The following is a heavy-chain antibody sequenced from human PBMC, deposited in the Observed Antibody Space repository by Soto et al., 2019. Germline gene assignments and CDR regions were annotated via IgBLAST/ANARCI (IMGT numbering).Heavy chain of an antibody. V-gene: IGHV3-33*01. CDR2: IWYDGSNK. CDR1: GFTFSSYG. J-gene: IGHJ4*02. Sequence: QVQLVESGGGVVQPGRSLRLSCTASGFTFSSYGMHWVRQAPGKGLEWVTVIWYDGSNKHYADSVKGRFTISRDNSKNMVSLQMNSLRVEDTAVYYCARGSPPDSRGQGTLVTVSS. CDR3: ARGSPPDS.